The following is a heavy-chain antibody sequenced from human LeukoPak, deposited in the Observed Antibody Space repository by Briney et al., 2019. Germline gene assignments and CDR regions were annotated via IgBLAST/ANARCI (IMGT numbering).Heavy chain of an antibody. CDR3: ARSGYSYAPIYYFDY. Sequence: AETLSLTCTVSGGSISSYYWSWIRQPPGKGLEWIRYIYYSGSTNYNPSLTSRVTISVDTSKNQFSLKLSSVTAADTAVYYCARSGYSYAPIYYFDYWGQGTLVTVSS. J-gene: IGHJ4*02. D-gene: IGHD5-18*01. V-gene: IGHV4-59*01. CDR2: IYYSGST. CDR1: GGSISSYY.